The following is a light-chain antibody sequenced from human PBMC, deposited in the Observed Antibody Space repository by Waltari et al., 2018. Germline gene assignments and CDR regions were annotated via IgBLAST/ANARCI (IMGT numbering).Light chain of an antibody. CDR2: FDS. Sequence: SYVLTQPPSVSVAPGQTATIPCGGDNIGSKSVQWYQQKPGPAPLLVNYFDSDRPSGIPERFSGSNPGNTATLTINRVEAGDEADYYCYLWHRNSDHWVFGGGTKLTVL. CDR3: YLWHRNSDHWV. J-gene: IGLJ3*02. CDR1: NIGSKS. V-gene: IGLV3-21*01.